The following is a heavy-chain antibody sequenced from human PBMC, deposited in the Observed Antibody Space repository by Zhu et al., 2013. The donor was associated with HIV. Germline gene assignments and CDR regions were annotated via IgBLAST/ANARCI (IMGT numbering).Heavy chain of an antibody. CDR1: GGTFSSYA. J-gene: IGHJ5*02. D-gene: IGHD2-15*01. CDR2: IIPIFGTA. Sequence: QVQLVQSGAEVKKPGSSVKVSCKASGGTFSSYAISWVRQAPGQGLEWMGGIIPIFGTANYAQKFQGRVTITADESTSTAYMELSSLRSEDTAVYYCARKLGYCSGGSCYGRRGFDPWGRGNPWSPSPQ. V-gene: IGHV1-69*01. CDR3: ARKLGYCSGGSCYGRRGFDP.